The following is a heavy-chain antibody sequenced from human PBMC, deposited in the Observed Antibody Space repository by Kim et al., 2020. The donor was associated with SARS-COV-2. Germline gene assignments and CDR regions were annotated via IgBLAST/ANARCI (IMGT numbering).Heavy chain of an antibody. J-gene: IGHJ4*02. D-gene: IGHD5-12*01. V-gene: IGHV4-59*01. CDR3: AREIPGDGYNFGFDY. Sequence: PSLKSRVTISVDTSKNQFSLKLSSVTAADTAVYYCAREIPGDGYNFGFDYWGQGTLVTVSS.